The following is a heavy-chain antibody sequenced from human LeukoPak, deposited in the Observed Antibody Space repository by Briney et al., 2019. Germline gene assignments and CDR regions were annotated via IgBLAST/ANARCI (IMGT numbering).Heavy chain of an antibody. V-gene: IGHV3-23*01. CDR1: GFTFSIYA. J-gene: IGHJ4*02. CDR3: ARDRPNYYGSDGHYYRRDGDY. CDR2: ITTRGEST. Sequence: GGSLRLSCAASGFTFSIYAMSWVRQAPGKGLQWVSSITTRGESTLYVDSVKGRFTIIREHSENTLHLPMHSLRAEDTAVYYYARDRPNYYGSDGHYYRRDGDYWGRGTLVSVSS. D-gene: IGHD3-22*01.